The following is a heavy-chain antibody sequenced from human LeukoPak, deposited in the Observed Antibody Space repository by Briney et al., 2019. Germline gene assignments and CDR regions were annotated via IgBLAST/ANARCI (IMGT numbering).Heavy chain of an antibody. V-gene: IGHV1-18*01. CDR1: GYTFTSYG. Sequence: ASVKVSCKASGYTFTSYGISWVRQAPGQGLEWMGWISAYNGNTNYAQKLRGRVTMTTDTSTSTAYKELRSLRSDDTAVYYCARDPDIVVVPAKRGNWFDPWGQGTLVTVSS. CDR2: ISAYNGNT. D-gene: IGHD2-2*01. J-gene: IGHJ5*02. CDR3: ARDPDIVVVPAKRGNWFDP.